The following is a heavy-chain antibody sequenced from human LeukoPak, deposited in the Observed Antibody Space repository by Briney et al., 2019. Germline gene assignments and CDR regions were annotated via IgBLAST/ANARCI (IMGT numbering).Heavy chain of an antibody. Sequence: PSETLSLTCTVSGGSISSSSYYWGWIRQPPGKGLEWIGSIYYSGSTYYNPSLKSRVTISVDTSKNQFSLKLSSVTAADTAMYYCARVPYSSSSLDYWGQGTLVTVSS. J-gene: IGHJ4*02. D-gene: IGHD6-6*01. V-gene: IGHV4-39*07. CDR1: GGSISSSSYY. CDR2: IYYSGST. CDR3: ARVPYSSSSLDY.